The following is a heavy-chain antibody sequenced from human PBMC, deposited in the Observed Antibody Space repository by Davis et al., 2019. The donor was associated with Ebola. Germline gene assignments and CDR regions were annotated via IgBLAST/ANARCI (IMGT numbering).Heavy chain of an antibody. CDR1: GGSFSGYY. CDR2: INHSGST. V-gene: IGHV4-34*01. D-gene: IGHD1-26*01. CDR3: AREDEYSGSSQSFDY. Sequence: PGGSLRLSCAVYGGSFSGYYWSWIRQPPGKGLEWIGEINHSGSTNYNPSLKSQVTISVDTSKNQFSLKLSSVTAADTAVYYCAREDEYSGSSQSFDYWGQGTLVTVSS. J-gene: IGHJ4*02.